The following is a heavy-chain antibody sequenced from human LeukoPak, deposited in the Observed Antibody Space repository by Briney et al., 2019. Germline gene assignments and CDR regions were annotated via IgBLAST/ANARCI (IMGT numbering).Heavy chain of an antibody. J-gene: IGHJ3*02. CDR1: GGSINSGDYY. CDR2: IYYSGST. CDR3: ARSDYFDRSGSHVAFDI. D-gene: IGHD3-22*01. V-gene: IGHV4-31*03. Sequence: SETLSLTCTASGGSINSGDYYWSWIRQHPGKGLEWIGYIYYSGSTFYNPSLKSRVTMSVDTSKNQFSLKLSSVTAADTAVYYCARSDYFDRSGSHVAFDIWGQGTMVTVS.